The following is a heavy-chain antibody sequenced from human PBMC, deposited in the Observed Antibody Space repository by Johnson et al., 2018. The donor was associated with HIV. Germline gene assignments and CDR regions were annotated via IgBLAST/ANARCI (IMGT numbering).Heavy chain of an antibody. J-gene: IGHJ3*02. Sequence: EVQLLESGGGLVQPGGSLRLSCAASGFSFGDYWMTWVRQAPGKGLEWVANIKEDGSEKYYVDSVKGRFTVSRDNTRTSLCLQRESLRAEDTAVYYCAKALWLAEKFDAFDIWGQGTMVSVSS. D-gene: IGHD6-19*01. CDR2: IKEDGSEK. CDR1: GFSFGDYW. V-gene: IGHV3-7*05. CDR3: AKALWLAEKFDAFDI.